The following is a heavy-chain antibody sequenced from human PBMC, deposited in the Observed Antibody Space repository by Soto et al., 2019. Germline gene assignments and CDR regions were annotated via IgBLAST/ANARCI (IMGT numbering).Heavy chain of an antibody. D-gene: IGHD3-10*01. V-gene: IGHV4-38-2*02. Sequence: SETLSLTCAVSGYSISSGYYWGSIRQPPSKGLEWIGSIYHSGSTYYNPSLKSRVTISVDTSKNQFSLKLSSVIAADTAVYYCARDILITMVRGVIIKEPWFDPWGQGNLVTGSS. CDR3: ARDILITMVRGVIIKEPWFDP. J-gene: IGHJ5*02. CDR1: GYSISSGYY. CDR2: IYHSGST.